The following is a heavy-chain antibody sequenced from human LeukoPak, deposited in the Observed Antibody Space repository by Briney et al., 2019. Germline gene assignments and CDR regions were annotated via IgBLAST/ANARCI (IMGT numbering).Heavy chain of an antibody. CDR2: ISGSGGST. CDR1: GFTFSSYA. V-gene: IGHV3-23*01. Sequence: PGVSLRLSCAASGFTFSSYAMSWVRQAPGKGLEWVSAISGSGGSTYYADSVKGRFTISRDNSKNTLYLQMNGLRAEDTAVYYCAKAGYSYDNYFDYWGQGTLVTVSS. D-gene: IGHD5-18*01. CDR3: AKAGYSYDNYFDY. J-gene: IGHJ4*02.